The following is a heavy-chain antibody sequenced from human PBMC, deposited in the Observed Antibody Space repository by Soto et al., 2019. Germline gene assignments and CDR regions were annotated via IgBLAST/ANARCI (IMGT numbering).Heavy chain of an antibody. CDR3: ARGAWGQQLVCDY. D-gene: IGHD6-13*01. CDR2: ISSSSSYT. V-gene: IGHV3-11*05. Sequence: QVQLVESGGGLVKPGGSPRLSCAASGFTFSDYYMSWIRQAPGKGLEWVSYISSSSSYTNYADSVKGRFTISRDNAKNSLYLQMNSLRAEDTAVYYCARGAWGQQLVCDYWGQGTLVTVSS. J-gene: IGHJ4*02. CDR1: GFTFSDYY.